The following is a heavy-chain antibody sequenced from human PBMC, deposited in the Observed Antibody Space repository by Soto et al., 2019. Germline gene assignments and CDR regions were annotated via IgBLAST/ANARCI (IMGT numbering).Heavy chain of an antibody. V-gene: IGHV3-30*18. Sequence: PGGSLRLSCAASGFTFSNYGMHWVRQAPGKGLEWVAVISYDGSNKYCADSVKGRFTISRDNSKNTLYLQMNSLRAEDTAVYYCAKDQWYNWNYAGAFDSWGQGTMVTVSS. CDR1: GFTFSNYG. D-gene: IGHD1-7*01. J-gene: IGHJ3*02. CDR2: ISYDGSNK. CDR3: AKDQWYNWNYAGAFDS.